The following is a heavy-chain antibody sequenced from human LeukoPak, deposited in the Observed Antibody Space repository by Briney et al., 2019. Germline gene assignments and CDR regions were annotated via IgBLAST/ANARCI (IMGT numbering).Heavy chain of an antibody. J-gene: IGHJ6*02. D-gene: IGHD3-3*01. CDR3: AKDGSAYYDSWSGYSTGYYYYGMDV. CDR1: GFTFSSYG. V-gene: IGHV3-30*18. CDR2: RSYDGSNK. Sequence: GGSLRLSCAASGFTFSSYGMHWVRQAPGKGLEWVAVRSYDGSNKYYADSVKGRFTISRDNSKNTLYLQMNSLRAEDTAVYYCAKDGSAYYDSWSGYSTGYYYYGMDVWGQGTTVTVSS.